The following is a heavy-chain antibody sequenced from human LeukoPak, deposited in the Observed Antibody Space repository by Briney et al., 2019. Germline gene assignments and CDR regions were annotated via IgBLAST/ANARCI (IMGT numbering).Heavy chain of an antibody. V-gene: IGHV4-59*01. CDR3: AREVGDRSRPYDNWFDP. D-gene: IGHD3-16*01. J-gene: IGHJ5*02. Sequence: PSETLSLTCTVAGGSISSYYWSWIRQPPGKGLEWIGYIYYSGSTNYNPSLKSRVTISVDTSKNQFSLKLSSVTAADTAVYYCAREVGDRSRPYDNWFDPWGQGTLVTVSS. CDR1: GGSISSYY. CDR2: IYYSGST.